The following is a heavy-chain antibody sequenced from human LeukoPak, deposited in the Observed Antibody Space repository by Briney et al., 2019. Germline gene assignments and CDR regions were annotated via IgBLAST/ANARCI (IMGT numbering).Heavy chain of an antibody. V-gene: IGHV3-53*01. J-gene: IGHJ4*02. CDR2: IYSGGST. CDR3: ASHSRSPAYYDY. Sequence: GGSLRLSCAASGFTVSSNYMSWVRQAPGKGLEWVSVIYSGGSTYYADSVKGRFTISRDNSKDTLYLQMNSLRAEDTAVYYCASHSRSPAYYDYWGQGTLVTVSS. D-gene: IGHD2-2*01. CDR1: GFTVSSNY.